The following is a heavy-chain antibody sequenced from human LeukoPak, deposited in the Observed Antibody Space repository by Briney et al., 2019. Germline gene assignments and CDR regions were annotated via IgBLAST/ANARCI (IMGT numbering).Heavy chain of an antibody. J-gene: IGHJ4*02. CDR1: GFTFSIAW. CDR2: IKKKTDGATT. Sequence: GGSLRLSCAASGFTFSIAWMSWVRQAPGKGLEWLGQIKKKTDGATTSYAAPVKGRFTISRDDSKNTLFLQMNSLKTEDTALYYCTWSGLKIESWGQGTLVTVSS. V-gene: IGHV3-15*01. D-gene: IGHD3-3*01. CDR3: TWSGLKIES.